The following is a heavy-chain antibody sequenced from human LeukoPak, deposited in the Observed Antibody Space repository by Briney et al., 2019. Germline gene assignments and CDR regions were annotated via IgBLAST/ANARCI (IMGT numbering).Heavy chain of an antibody. Sequence: ASVKVSCKASGYTFTGYYMHWVRQAPGEGLEWMGIINPTGGSTSYAQKFQGRVTMTRDTSTSTVYMELSSLRSEDTAVYYCARDHYHKIHSVMVTAPDYWGQGTLVIVSS. CDR3: ARDHYHKIHSVMVTAPDY. D-gene: IGHD2-21*02. CDR2: INPTGGST. V-gene: IGHV1-46*01. CDR1: GYTFTGYY. J-gene: IGHJ4*02.